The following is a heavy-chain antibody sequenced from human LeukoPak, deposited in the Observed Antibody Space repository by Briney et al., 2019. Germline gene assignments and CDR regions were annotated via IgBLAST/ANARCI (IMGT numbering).Heavy chain of an antibody. CDR3: AREKVTTQRGSYMDV. D-gene: IGHD4-17*01. CDR2: IIPIFGTA. Sequence: GASVKVSFKASGGTFSSYAISWVRQAPGQGLAWMGRIIPIFGTANYAQKFQGRVTITADKSTSTAYMELSSLRSEDTAVYYCAREKVTTQRGSYMDVWGKGTTVTVSS. CDR1: GGTFSSYA. J-gene: IGHJ6*03. V-gene: IGHV1-69*06.